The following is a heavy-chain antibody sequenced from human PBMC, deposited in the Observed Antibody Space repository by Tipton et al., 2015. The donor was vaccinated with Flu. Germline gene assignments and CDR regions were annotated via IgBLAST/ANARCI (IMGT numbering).Heavy chain of an antibody. CDR3: AKSGGFDS. J-gene: IGHJ4*02. D-gene: IGHD1-26*01. CDR2: INEDGTTT. CDR1: GLTFSAYW. Sequence: SLRLSCVASGLTFSAYWMSWVRQAPGKGLEWVANINEDGTTTYYLGSVKGRFTISRDNSKDMLYLQMNSLRAEDTAVFYCAKSGGFDSWNQGALVIVSS. V-gene: IGHV3-7*01.